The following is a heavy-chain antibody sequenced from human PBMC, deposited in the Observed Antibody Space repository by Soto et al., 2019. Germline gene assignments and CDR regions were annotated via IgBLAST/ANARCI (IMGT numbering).Heavy chain of an antibody. D-gene: IGHD2-21*02. V-gene: IGHV1-3*04. CDR2: INTGNGDT. Sequence: QVQLVQSGAEVKKPGASVKVSCKASGYTFTNYPMHWVRQAPGQRLEWMAWINTGNGDTSYSQKLQGRVAVTRDPSASTVYMELSSLRSEDTAVYYCAKDPLLDYWGQGTLVTVSS. CDR1: GYTFTNYP. J-gene: IGHJ4*02. CDR3: AKDPLLDY.